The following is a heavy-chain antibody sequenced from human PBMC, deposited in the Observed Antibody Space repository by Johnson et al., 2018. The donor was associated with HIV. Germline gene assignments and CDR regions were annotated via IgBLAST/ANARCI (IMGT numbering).Heavy chain of an antibody. V-gene: IGHV3-30*02. D-gene: IGHD3-3*02. CDR3: AKDRETFLEWLDAFDI. Sequence: QVQLVESGGGVVQPGRSLRLSCAASGFTFSNYGMHWVRQAPGKGLEWVAFIRYDGSQNLYVDSVKGRFTISRDNSENTLYLQMNSLRAEDTAVYYCAKDRETFLEWLDAFDIWGQGTMVTVSS. J-gene: IGHJ3*02. CDR2: IRYDGSQN. CDR1: GFTFSNYG.